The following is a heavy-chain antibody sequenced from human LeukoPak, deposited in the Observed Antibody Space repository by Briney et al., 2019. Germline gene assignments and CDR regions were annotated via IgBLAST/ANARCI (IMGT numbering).Heavy chain of an antibody. D-gene: IGHD6-19*01. CDR3: ASGSGWYDY. J-gene: IGHJ4*02. V-gene: IGHV3-30*03. CDR1: GFTFSSYG. Sequence: GGSLRLSCAASGFTFSSYGMHWVRQAPGKGLEWVAVISYDGSNKYYADSVKGRFTISRDNSKNTLYLQMNSLRAEDTAVYYCASGSGWYDYWGQGTLVTVSS. CDR2: ISYDGSNK.